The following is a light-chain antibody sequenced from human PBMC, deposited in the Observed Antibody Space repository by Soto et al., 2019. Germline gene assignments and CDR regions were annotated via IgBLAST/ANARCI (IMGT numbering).Light chain of an antibody. CDR1: SSDVGGYNY. CDR2: DVS. V-gene: IGLV2-11*01. J-gene: IGLJ3*02. Sequence: QSVLTQPRSVSGSPGQSVTISCTGTSSDVGGYNYVSWYQQHPGKAPKLMIYDVSKRPSGVPDRFSGSKSGNTASLTISGLQAEDEADYYCCSYADSQIWVFGGGTKLTVL. CDR3: CSYADSQIWV.